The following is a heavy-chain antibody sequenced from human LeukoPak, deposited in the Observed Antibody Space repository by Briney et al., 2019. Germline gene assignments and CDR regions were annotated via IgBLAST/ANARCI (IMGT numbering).Heavy chain of an antibody. CDR1: GGSISSYY. CDR3: ARHPDKTGPLF. J-gene: IGHJ4*02. D-gene: IGHD1-1*01. Sequence: SETLSLTCTVSGGSISSYYWSWIRQPPGKGLEWIGYIYYSGSTNYNPSLKSRVTISVDTSKNQFSLKLSSVTAADTAVYYCARHPDKTGPLFWGQGTLVTVSS. V-gene: IGHV4-59*08. CDR2: IYYSGST.